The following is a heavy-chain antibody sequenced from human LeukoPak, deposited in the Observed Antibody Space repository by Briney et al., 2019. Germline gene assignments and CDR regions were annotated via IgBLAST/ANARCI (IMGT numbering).Heavy chain of an antibody. Sequence: PGGSLRLSCVASGFTLSSYWMHWVRQAPGKGLVWVSQINTDGNSTTYADSVKGRFTVSRDNAKNTLYLQMNSLRAEDTAVYYCARELASGDWGQGTLVTVSS. CDR1: GFTLSSYW. J-gene: IGHJ4*02. V-gene: IGHV3-74*01. CDR3: ARELASGD. D-gene: IGHD6-13*01. CDR2: INTDGNST.